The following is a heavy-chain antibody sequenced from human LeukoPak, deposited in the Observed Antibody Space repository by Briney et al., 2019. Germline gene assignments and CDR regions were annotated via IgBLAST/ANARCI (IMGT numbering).Heavy chain of an antibody. J-gene: IGHJ4*02. CDR2: IYYSGST. CDR3: ARRVRGYDILTGYYSYYFDY. D-gene: IGHD3-9*01. Sequence: SETLSLTCTVSGGSISSYYWSWIRQPPGKGLEWIGYIYYSGSTNYNPSLKSRVTISVDTSKNQFSLKLSSVTAADTAVYYCARRVRGYDILTGYYSYYFDYWGQGTLVTASS. CDR1: GGSISSYY. V-gene: IGHV4-59*01.